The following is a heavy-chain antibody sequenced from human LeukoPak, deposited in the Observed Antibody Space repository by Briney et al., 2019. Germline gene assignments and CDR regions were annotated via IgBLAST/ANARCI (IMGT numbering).Heavy chain of an antibody. CDR1: GGSISSSNW. D-gene: IGHD2-15*01. J-gene: IGHJ3*02. Sequence: PSGTLSLTCAVSGGSISSSNWWSWVRQPPGKGLEWIGEIYHSGSTNYNPSLKSRVTISVDKSKNQFSLKLSSVTAADTAVYYCATYCSGGSCYARDAFDIWGQGAMVTVSS. CDR2: IYHSGST. V-gene: IGHV4-4*02. CDR3: ATYCSGGSCYARDAFDI.